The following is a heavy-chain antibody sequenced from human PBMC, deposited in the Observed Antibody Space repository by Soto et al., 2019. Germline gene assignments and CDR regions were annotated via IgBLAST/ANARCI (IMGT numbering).Heavy chain of an antibody. CDR2: IDPSDSYT. D-gene: IGHD3-22*01. CDR3: GSFLGHYYYDSSGYSLSVYGMDV. J-gene: IGHJ6*02. CDR1: GYSFTSYW. V-gene: IGHV5-10-1*01. Sequence: GGALKISCKGSGYSFTSYWISWVRQMPGKGLELMVMIDPSDSYTNYSPSFQGHVTISANKSIINAYLQWSSLNSSDTAMYYCGSFLGHYYYDSSGYSLSVYGMDVWCQGTTATVSS.